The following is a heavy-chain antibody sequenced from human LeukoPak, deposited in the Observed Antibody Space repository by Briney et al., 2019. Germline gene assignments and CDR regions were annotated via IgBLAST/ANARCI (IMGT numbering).Heavy chain of an antibody. CDR2: ISSNGDNT. CDR1: GFTFSSYV. CDR3: VRGTGY. J-gene: IGHJ4*02. Sequence: GGSLRLSCSVSGFTFSSYVMHWVRQAPGKGLEYVSAISSNGDNTYYADSVKGRFTISRDNSKNTLYLQMSSLRADDTAVYYCVRGTGYWGQGTLVTVSS. V-gene: IGHV3-64D*06.